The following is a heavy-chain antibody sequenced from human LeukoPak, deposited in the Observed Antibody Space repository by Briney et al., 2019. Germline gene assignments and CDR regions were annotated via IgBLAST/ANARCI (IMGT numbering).Heavy chain of an antibody. J-gene: IGHJ4*02. CDR3: VKSGLRSNEF. V-gene: IGHV3-23*01. CDR1: GFTFSSYG. Sequence: GGSLRLSCAASGFTFSSYGMSWVRQAPGKGLEWVSGISASGGSTYYADSVKGRFTISRDNSKNTLYVQMNSLRAEDTAVYYCVKSGLRSNEFGGQGTLVTVSS. D-gene: IGHD3-16*01. CDR2: ISASGGST.